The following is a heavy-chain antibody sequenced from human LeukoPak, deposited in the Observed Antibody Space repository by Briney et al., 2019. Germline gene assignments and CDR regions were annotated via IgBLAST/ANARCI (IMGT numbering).Heavy chain of an antibody. CDR2: FNGYNGVT. CDR1: GFSFTTYA. J-gene: IGHJ4*02. D-gene: IGHD6-13*01. Sequence: GASVKVSCKGSGFSFTTYAISWVRQAPGQGLEWMGWFNGYNGVTNYAQNLQGRVTMTTDTSTSTAYMELRSLRSDDTAIYYCAREGFSSSWFLDYWGQGTLVTVSS. V-gene: IGHV1-18*01. CDR3: AREGFSSSWFLDY.